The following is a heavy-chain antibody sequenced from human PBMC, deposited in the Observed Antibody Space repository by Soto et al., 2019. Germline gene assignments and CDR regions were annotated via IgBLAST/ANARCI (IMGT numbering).Heavy chain of an antibody. CDR1: GGSISSSSYY. CDR2: IYYSGST. D-gene: IGHD6-13*01. CDR3: ARHEYSSSHPLGY. Sequence: PSETLSLTCTVSGGSISSSSYYWGWIRQPPGKGLEWIGSIYYSGSTYYNPSLKSRVTISVDTSKNQFSLKLSSVTAADTAVYYCARHEYSSSHPLGYWGQGTLVTVSS. V-gene: IGHV4-39*01. J-gene: IGHJ4*02.